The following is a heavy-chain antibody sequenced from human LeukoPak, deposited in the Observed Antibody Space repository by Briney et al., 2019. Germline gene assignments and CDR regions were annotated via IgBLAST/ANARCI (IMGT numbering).Heavy chain of an antibody. Sequence: GGSLRLSCAASGFTLRPYAMHWVRQAPGKGLEYVASISGDGGTISYPDSVKGRFAISRDNSKNTVYLQMGRLRTENMGVYYCARMATGAAGGALDVWGQGTTVIVS. J-gene: IGHJ6*02. V-gene: IGHV3-64*02. CDR1: GFTLRPYA. D-gene: IGHD1-1*01. CDR3: ARMATGAAGGALDV. CDR2: ISGDGGTI.